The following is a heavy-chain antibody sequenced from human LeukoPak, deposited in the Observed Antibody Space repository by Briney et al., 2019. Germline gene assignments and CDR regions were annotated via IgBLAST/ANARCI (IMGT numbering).Heavy chain of an antibody. CDR2: FHPEDGET. CDR1: GYTLTDLS. Sequence: ASVKLCCKVSGYTLTDLSMHWVRQAPGQGLEWMGGFHPEDGETIYAQKHQGRVTMTADTSTDTAYMELSSLRSEDTAVYDCATNPWSFAGAPFDYWGQGTLVTVSS. CDR3: ATNPWSFAGAPFDY. J-gene: IGHJ4*02. D-gene: IGHD3-16*01. V-gene: IGHV1-24*01.